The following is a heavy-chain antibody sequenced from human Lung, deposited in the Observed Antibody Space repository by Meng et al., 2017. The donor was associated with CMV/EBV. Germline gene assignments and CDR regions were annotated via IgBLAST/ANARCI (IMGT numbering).Heavy chain of an antibody. CDR1: VSSSSGDYY. CDR3: ARQGGVGVVPAAILY. D-gene: IGHD2-2*01. Sequence: VSSSSGDYYWGWIRQYPGKGLEWIGLIYHNGTTYCDPSLKSRVVMSIDTSKNQFSLKLNSVTAVDTAIYYCARQGGVGVVPAAILYWGQGTLVTVSS. CDR2: IYHNGTT. V-gene: IGHV4-31*02. J-gene: IGHJ4*02.